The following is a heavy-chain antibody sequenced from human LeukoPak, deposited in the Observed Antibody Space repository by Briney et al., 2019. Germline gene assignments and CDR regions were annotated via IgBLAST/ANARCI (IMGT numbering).Heavy chain of an antibody. CDR3: ASSLGYCSSTSCYSGMDV. V-gene: IGHV3-23*01. J-gene: IGHJ6*02. Sequence: GGSLRLSCAASGFTFSSYAMSWVRQAPGKGLEWVSAISGSGGSTYYADCVKGRCTISRDNSKNTLYLQMNSLRAEDTAVYYCASSLGYCSSTSCYSGMDVWGQGTTVTVS. D-gene: IGHD2-2*01. CDR1: GFTFSSYA. CDR2: ISGSGGST.